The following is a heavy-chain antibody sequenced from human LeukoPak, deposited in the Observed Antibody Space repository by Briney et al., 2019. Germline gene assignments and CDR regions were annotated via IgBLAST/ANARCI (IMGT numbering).Heavy chain of an antibody. D-gene: IGHD4-11*01. V-gene: IGHV3-11*04. CDR1: GFTFSDYY. J-gene: IGHJ6*02. CDR3: ARRPYSKYDFYYGMDV. Sequence: GGSLRLSCAASGFTFSDYYMSWIRQAPGKGLEWVSYISSSGSTIYYADSVKGRFTISRDNAKNTLYLQMNSLRAEDTAVYYCARRPYSKYDFYYGMDVRGQGTTVTVSS. CDR2: ISSSGSTI.